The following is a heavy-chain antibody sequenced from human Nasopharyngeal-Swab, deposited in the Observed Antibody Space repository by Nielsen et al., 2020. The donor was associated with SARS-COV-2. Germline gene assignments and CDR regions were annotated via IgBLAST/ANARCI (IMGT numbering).Heavy chain of an antibody. V-gene: IGHV3-7*01. CDR3: ARGDDTTDYYEPFDS. CDR1: GFTFSICW. CDR2: INQDGTEK. Sequence: GESLKISCAASGFTFSICWMSWVRQVPGKGLEWVANINQDGTEKSYVDSVKGRFTVSRDNAKNSVYLQMNSLRAEDSAVYYCARGDDTTDYYEPFDSWGQGTLVTVSS. D-gene: IGHD3-22*01. J-gene: IGHJ4*02.